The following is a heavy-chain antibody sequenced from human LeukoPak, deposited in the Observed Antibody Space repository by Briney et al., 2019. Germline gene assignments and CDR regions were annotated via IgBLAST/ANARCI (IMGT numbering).Heavy chain of an antibody. J-gene: IGHJ3*02. CDR3: AGINGYGDPTGAFDI. CDR1: GFTFSTYS. V-gene: IGHV3-21*01. Sequence: GGSLRLSCAASGFTFSTYSMNWVRQAPGKGLEWVSSISSSSSYIYYADSVKGRFTISRDNAKNSLYLQMNSLRAEDTAVYWCAGINGYGDPTGAFDIWGQGTMVTVS. D-gene: IGHD4-17*01. CDR2: ISSSSSYI.